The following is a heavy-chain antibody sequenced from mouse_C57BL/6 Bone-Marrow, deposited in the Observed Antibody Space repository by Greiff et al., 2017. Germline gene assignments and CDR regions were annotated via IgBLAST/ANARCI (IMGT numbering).Heavy chain of an antibody. V-gene: IGHV1-7*01. J-gene: IGHJ3*01. CDR2: INPGSGYT. CDR1: GYTFTSYW. CDR3: ASTHLYYGSDAWFAY. Sequence: VQLQQSGAELAKPGASVKLSCKASGYTFTSYWIPWVKQRPGQGLEWIGYINPGSGYTKYNQKFKAKATLTADTSSSTASMQLSSLIYEDASAYYWASTHLYYGSDAWFAYWGQGTLVTVSA. D-gene: IGHD1-1*01.